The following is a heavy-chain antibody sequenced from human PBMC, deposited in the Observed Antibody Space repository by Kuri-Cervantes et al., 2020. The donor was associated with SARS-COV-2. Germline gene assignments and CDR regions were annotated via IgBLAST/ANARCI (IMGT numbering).Heavy chain of an antibody. CDR1: GGTFSSYA. J-gene: IGHJ5*02. D-gene: IGHD3-3*01. V-gene: IGHV1-69*13. Sequence: SVKVSCKASGGTFSSYAISWVRQAPGQGLEWMGRIIPIFGTANYAQKFQGRVTITADESTSTAYMELSSLRSEDTAVYYCARQGVAPIPYIQFYNWSDPWGQGTLVTVSS. CDR2: IIPIFGTA. CDR3: ARQGVAPIPYIQFYNWSDP.